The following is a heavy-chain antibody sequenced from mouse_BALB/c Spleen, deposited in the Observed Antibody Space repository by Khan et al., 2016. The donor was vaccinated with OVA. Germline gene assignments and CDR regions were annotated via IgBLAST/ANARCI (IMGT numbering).Heavy chain of an antibody. CDR2: INPSNGYS. Sequence: VQLQQSGAELARHGASVKMSCKASGYTFTSYTIHWIKKRPGPGLEWIGYINPSNGYSNYNQKFKDKATLTTDKSSTTAYLQLSSLTSDDSAVYNCVRDGAYHRNDGWFAYWGQGALVTVSA. J-gene: IGHJ3*01. CDR3: VRDGAYHRNDGWFAY. V-gene: IGHV1-4*01. D-gene: IGHD2-14*01. CDR1: GYTFTSYT.